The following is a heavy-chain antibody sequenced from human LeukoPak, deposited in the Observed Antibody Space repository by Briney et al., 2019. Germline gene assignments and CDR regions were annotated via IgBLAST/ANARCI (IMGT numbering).Heavy chain of an antibody. Sequence: SQTLSLTCAISGDSVSSNSAAWNWIGQSPSRGLEWLGRTYYRSKWYNDYAVSVKSRITINPDTSKNQFSLQLNSVTPEDTAMYYCALFSYSTTCPIWGQGTMVTVSS. J-gene: IGHJ3*02. D-gene: IGHD6-13*01. CDR2: TYYRSKWYN. V-gene: IGHV6-1*01. CDR1: GDSVSSNSAA. CDR3: ALFSYSTTCPI.